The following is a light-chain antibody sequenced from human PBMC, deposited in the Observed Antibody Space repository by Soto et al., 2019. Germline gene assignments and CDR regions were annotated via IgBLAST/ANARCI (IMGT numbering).Light chain of an antibody. J-gene: IGLJ2*01. CDR1: GSNIGAGYD. Sequence: QSALTQPPSVSGAPGQSVTISCTGSGSNIGAGYDVHWYQQLPETAPKLLIYANNNRPSGVPARFSASKSGTSASLVITGLQAEDEAVYDCQSCDTRPSDVVFGGGTKVTVL. CDR3: QSCDTRPSDVV. CDR2: ANN. V-gene: IGLV1-40*01.